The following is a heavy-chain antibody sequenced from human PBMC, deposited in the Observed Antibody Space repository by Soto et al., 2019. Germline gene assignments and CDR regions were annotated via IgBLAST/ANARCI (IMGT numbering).Heavy chain of an antibody. Sequence: PGGSLRLSCAASGFTFSSYAMSWVRQAPGKGLEWVSAISGSGGSTYYADSVKGRFTISRDNSKNTLYLQMNSLRAEDTAVYYCAKDLIAAAPTDYYYMDVWGKGTTVTVSS. J-gene: IGHJ6*03. CDR3: AKDLIAAAPTDYYYMDV. D-gene: IGHD6-13*01. CDR1: GFTFSSYA. CDR2: ISGSGGST. V-gene: IGHV3-23*01.